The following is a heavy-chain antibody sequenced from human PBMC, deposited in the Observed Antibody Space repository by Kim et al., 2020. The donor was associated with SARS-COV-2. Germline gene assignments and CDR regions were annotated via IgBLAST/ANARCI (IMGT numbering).Heavy chain of an antibody. CDR2: ISGGGGST. CDR3: AKDPHYDFWSGYYFDY. CDR1: GFTFSNYA. Sequence: GGSLRLSCAASGFTFSNYAMSWVRQAPGKGLEWVSVISGGGGSTYYADSVKGRFTVSRENSKNTLYLQMSSLRAEDTAVYYCAKDPHYDFWSGYYFDYWG. J-gene: IGHJ4*01. D-gene: IGHD3-3*01. V-gene: IGHV3-23*01.